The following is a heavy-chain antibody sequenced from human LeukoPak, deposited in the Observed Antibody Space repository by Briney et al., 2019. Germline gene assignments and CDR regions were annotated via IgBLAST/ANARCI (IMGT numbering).Heavy chain of an antibody. CDR3: ARGRPGAGNYYFDL. CDR1: GGSYSGYY. V-gene: IGHV4-34*01. CDR2: IHYSGAT. Sequence: SETLSLTCAVYGGSYSGYYWSWIRQPPGKGLEWVGEIHYSGATNYKSSLKSRVTISGDTSKNQNSLKLTSVTAADTALYYCARGRPGAGNYYFDLWGRGTPVTVSS. J-gene: IGHJ2*01. D-gene: IGHD1-7*01.